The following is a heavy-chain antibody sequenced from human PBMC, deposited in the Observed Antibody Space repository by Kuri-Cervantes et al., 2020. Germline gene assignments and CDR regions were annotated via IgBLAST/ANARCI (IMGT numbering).Heavy chain of an antibody. CDR3: ARWGDYYDSRGYANADYYYYYGMDV. V-gene: IGHV3-30*03. Sequence: LSLTCAASGFTFSSYGMHSVRQAPGKGLEWVAVISYDGSNKYYAASVKGRFTISRDNSKTTLYLQMKSLRAEDRAVYYCARWGDYYDSRGYANADYYYYYGMDVWGQGTTVTVSS. J-gene: IGHJ6*02. CDR1: GFTFSSYG. CDR2: ISYDGSNK. D-gene: IGHD3-22*01.